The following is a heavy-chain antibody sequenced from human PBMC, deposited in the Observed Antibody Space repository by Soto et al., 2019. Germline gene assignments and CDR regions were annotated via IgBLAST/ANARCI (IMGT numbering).Heavy chain of an antibody. Sequence: SETLSLTCAVSGYSISSSNWWRWIRQPPGKGLEWIGYIYYSGTTYYNPSLKSRVTMSVDTSKNQFSLKLTSVTAVGTAVYYCARREIQGPIDYWGQGTLVTVSS. V-gene: IGHV4-28*01. CDR2: IYYSGTT. CDR1: GYSISSSNW. J-gene: IGHJ4*02. CDR3: ARREIQGPIDY. D-gene: IGHD1-26*01.